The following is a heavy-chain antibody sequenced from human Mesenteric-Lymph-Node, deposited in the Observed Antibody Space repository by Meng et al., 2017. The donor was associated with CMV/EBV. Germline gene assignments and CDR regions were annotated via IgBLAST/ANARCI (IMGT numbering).Heavy chain of an antibody. V-gene: IGHV3-30*04. Sequence: GGSLRLSCAASGFTFSQYHIHWVRQAPGKGLELVAIISSDGRNIEYAASVKGRFSISRDDSKNTLYLQMSSLRPEDTAIYYCARDAIQIWFCIGVFDFWGRGTMVTVSS. CDR1: GFTFSQYH. D-gene: IGHD5-18*01. CDR2: ISSDGRNI. CDR3: ARDAIQIWFCIGVFDF. J-gene: IGHJ3*01.